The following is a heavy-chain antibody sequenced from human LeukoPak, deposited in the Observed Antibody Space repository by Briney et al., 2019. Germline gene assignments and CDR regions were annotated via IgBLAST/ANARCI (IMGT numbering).Heavy chain of an antibody. CDR2: IRYDGTNT. CDR3: AKDYVEDSGSWVPGY. Sequence: GGSLRLSCAASGFDFSNCGMYWVRQAPGKGLEWVAFIRYDGTNTYYADSVKGRFTISRDNSKNTLYLQMNSLTAEDTAVFYCAKDYVEDSGSWVPGYWGKGTLVTVSS. J-gene: IGHJ4*02. V-gene: IGHV3-30*02. CDR1: GFDFSNCG. D-gene: IGHD1-26*01.